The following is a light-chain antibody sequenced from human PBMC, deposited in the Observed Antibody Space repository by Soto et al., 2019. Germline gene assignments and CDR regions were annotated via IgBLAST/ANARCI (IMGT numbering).Light chain of an antibody. Sequence: SALTQPASVSGSPGQSITISCTGSSNDVGGYNYVSWYQQHPGQAPKLIIYEVSDRPSGVSPRFSGSKSGNTASLTISGLQVEDEADYLCTSYTSSITYDFGSGTKVTV. V-gene: IGLV2-14*01. CDR1: SNDVGGYNY. CDR3: TSYTSSITYD. J-gene: IGLJ1*01. CDR2: EVS.